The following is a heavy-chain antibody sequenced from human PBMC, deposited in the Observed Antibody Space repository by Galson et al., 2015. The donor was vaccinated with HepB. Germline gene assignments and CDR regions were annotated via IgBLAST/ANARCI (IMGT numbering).Heavy chain of an antibody. CDR3: VRDRGYYESSGYSRRGAFDI. CDR1: GFTFSPYE. CDR2: ISSSGDTI. D-gene: IGHD3-22*01. V-gene: IGHV3-48*03. Sequence: SLRLSCAASGFTFSPYEMNWVRQAPGKGLEWVSYISSSGDTIYYADSLKGRFTISRDNAKNSLYLQMNSLRADDTAVYYCVRDRGYYESSGYSRRGAFDIGGQGTTVTVSS. J-gene: IGHJ3*02.